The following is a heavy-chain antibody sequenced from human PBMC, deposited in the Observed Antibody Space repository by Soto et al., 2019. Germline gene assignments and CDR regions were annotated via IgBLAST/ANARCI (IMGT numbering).Heavy chain of an antibody. CDR2: ISGSGDT. CDR3: ATLKFGLKYYFDY. J-gene: IGHJ4*02. V-gene: IGHV3-23*01. Sequence: EVQLLESGGGLVQPGGSLRLSCAASGLTFSNYAMSWVRQAPGKGLEWVTAISGSGDTYYADSVKGRLTISRDNSKNTLYLQMNSLRAEDTAVYYCATLKFGLKYYFDYWGQGTLVTVSS. D-gene: IGHD3-10*01. CDR1: GLTFSNYA.